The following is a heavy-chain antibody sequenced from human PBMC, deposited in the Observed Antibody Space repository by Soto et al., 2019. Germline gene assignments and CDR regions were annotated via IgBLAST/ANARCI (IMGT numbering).Heavy chain of an antibody. CDR1: VFPFSNAW. D-gene: IGHD2-2*01. CDR2: IKSKTDGGTT. CDR3: TTGDCSSTSCYADYFDY. V-gene: IGHV3-15*07. J-gene: IGHJ4*02. Sequence: PGGSLRLSCAASVFPFSNAWMNWVRQAPGKGLEWVGRIKSKTDGGTTDYAAPVKGRFTISRDDSKNTLYLQMNSLKTEDTAVYYCTTGDCSSTSCYADYFDYWGQGTLVTVSS.